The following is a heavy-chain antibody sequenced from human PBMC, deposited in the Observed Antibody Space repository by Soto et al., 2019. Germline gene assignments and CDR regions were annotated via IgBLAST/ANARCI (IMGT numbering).Heavy chain of an antibody. D-gene: IGHD6-19*01. CDR3: GRESSGSGWSFDF. CDR1: GYTFTSFG. J-gene: IGHJ4*02. Sequence: QVQLVQSGAELKKPGASMKVSCKASGYTFTSFGITWVRQAPGQGLEWMGWINTYTQNTKYAHNFQGRVTMTTNTSTTTSYMELRSLRSDDTAVYYCGRESSGSGWSFDFWGQGSLVTVSS. V-gene: IGHV1-18*04. CDR2: INTYTQNT.